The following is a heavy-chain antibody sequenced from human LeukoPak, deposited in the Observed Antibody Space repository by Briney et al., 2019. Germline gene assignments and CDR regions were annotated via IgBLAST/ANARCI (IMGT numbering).Heavy chain of an antibody. Sequence: SETLSLTCAVYGGSFSDYWWTWIRQSPGKGLEWIGEVNHSGRTNYNPSLKSRVTISVDTSKNQFSLKLSSVTAADTAVYYCARDRSSGWYYYYMDVWGKGTTVTISS. CDR3: ARDRSSGWYYYYMDV. CDR2: VNHSGRT. V-gene: IGHV4-34*01. J-gene: IGHJ6*03. D-gene: IGHD6-19*01. CDR1: GGSFSDYW.